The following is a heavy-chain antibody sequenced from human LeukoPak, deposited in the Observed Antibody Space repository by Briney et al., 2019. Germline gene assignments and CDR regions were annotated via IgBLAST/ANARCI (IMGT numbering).Heavy chain of an antibody. Sequence: GGSLRLSCAASGFTFNNYDMTWVRQAPGKGLEWVSAISASGGSTYFAGSVKGRFTISRDNSKNTLYLQMNSLRAEDTAVYYCAKDARRSSGWFFLDYWGQGILVTVSS. CDR2: ISASGGST. J-gene: IGHJ4*02. V-gene: IGHV3-23*01. D-gene: IGHD6-19*01. CDR3: AKDARRSSGWFFLDY. CDR1: GFTFNNYD.